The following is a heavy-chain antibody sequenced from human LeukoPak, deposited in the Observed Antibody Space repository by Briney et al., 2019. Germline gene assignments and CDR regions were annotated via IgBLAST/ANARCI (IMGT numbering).Heavy chain of an antibody. Sequence: SETLSLTCTVSGGSISSYYWSWIRPPPGKGLGWIGYIYYSGSTNYNPSLKSRVTISVDTSKNQFSLKLSSVTAADTAVYYCARGARIAAANDAFDIWGQGTMVTVSS. CDR1: GGSISSYY. CDR3: ARGARIAAANDAFDI. D-gene: IGHD6-13*01. J-gene: IGHJ3*02. CDR2: IYYSGST. V-gene: IGHV4-59*01.